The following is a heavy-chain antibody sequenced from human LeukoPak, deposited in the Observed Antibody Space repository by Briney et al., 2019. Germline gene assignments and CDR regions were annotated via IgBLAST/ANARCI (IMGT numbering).Heavy chain of an antibody. Sequence: PSETLSLTCTASGGSISSYYWSWIRQPPGKGLEWIGYIYYSGSTNYNPSLKSRVTISVDTSKNQFSLELSSVTAADTAVYYCASGAAAGTRMKYNWFDPWGQGTLVTVSS. D-gene: IGHD6-13*01. V-gene: IGHV4-59*01. J-gene: IGHJ5*02. CDR2: IYYSGST. CDR1: GGSISSYY. CDR3: ASGAAAGTRMKYNWFDP.